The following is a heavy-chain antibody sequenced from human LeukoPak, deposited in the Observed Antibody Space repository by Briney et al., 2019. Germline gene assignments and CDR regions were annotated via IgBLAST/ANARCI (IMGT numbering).Heavy chain of an antibody. CDR2: IYTSGST. D-gene: IGHD3-22*01. V-gene: IGHV4-61*02. J-gene: IGHJ5*02. CDR3: ARGGSGYYFPFDP. CDR1: GGSISSGSYY. Sequence: SQTLSLTCTVSGGSISSGSYYWSWIRQPAGKGLEWIGRIYTSGSTNYNPSLKSRVTISVDTSKNQFSLKLSSVTAAGTAVYYCARGGSGYYFPFDPWGQGTLVTVSS.